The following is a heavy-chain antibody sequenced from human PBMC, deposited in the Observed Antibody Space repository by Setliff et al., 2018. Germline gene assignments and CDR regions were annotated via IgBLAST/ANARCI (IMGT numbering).Heavy chain of an antibody. V-gene: IGHV3-48*01. J-gene: IGHJ6*03. Sequence: LRLSCAASGITFRTYSMNWVRQAPGKGLEWVSYISSRSDIIYYADSVKGRFTISRDNAKNSLYLQVNSLRAEDTAVYYCATNPRKGRSGGYYYDDPYYYYMDVWGKGTTVTVSS. CDR3: ATNPRKGRSGGYYYDDPYYYYMDV. D-gene: IGHD3-22*01. CDR2: ISSRSDII. CDR1: GITFRTYS.